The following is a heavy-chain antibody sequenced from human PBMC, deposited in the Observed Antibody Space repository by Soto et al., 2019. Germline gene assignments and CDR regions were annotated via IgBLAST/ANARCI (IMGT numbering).Heavy chain of an antibody. CDR2: IDDSGKV. CDR1: GGSISGSPYH. J-gene: IGHJ4*02. D-gene: IGHD6-19*01. CDR3: AIPPPIEVAGPDY. V-gene: IGHV4-39*02. Sequence: PSETLSLTCTASGGSISGSPYHWGWIRQPPGKGLEWIGSIDDSGKVYYNPSLTGRATLLVDTSKNRFSLNLNSVTAADTAVYYCAIPPPIEVAGPDYWGQGTLVTVSS.